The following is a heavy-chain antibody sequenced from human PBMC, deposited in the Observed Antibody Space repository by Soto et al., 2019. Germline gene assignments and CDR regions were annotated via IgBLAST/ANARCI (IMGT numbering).Heavy chain of an antibody. D-gene: IGHD3-22*01. J-gene: IGHJ3*02. CDR2: IYYSGST. Sequence: SETLSLTCTVSGGSISSGGYYWSWIRQHPGKGLEWIGYIYYSGSTYYNPSLKSRVTISVDTSKNQFSLKLSSVTAADTAVYYCARESYYDSSGPRDIWGQATIVTVSS. CDR1: GGSISSGGYY. V-gene: IGHV4-31*03. CDR3: ARESYYDSSGPRDI.